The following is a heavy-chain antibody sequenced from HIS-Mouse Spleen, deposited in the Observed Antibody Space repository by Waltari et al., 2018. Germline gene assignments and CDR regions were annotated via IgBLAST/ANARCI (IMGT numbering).Heavy chain of an antibody. D-gene: IGHD4-17*01. Sequence: QLQLQESGPGLVTPSETLSLTCTVPGGSIRSRSYHWGWIRQPPGKGLEWIGSIYYSGSTYYNPSLKSRVTISVDTSKNQFSLKLSSVTAADTAVYYCARDYGDNWFDPWGQGTLVTVSS. J-gene: IGHJ5*02. V-gene: IGHV4-39*07. CDR3: ARDYGDNWFDP. CDR2: IYYSGST. CDR1: GGSIRSRSYH.